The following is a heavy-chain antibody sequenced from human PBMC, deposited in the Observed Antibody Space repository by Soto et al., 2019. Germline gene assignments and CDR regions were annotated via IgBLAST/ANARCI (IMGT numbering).Heavy chain of an antibody. J-gene: IGHJ4*02. CDR2: IWYDGSNK. CDR1: GFTFSSYG. Sequence: GGSLRLSCAASGFTFSSYGMHWVRQAPGKGLEWVAVIWYDGSNKYYADSVKGRFTISRDNSKNTLYLQMNSLRAEDTAVYYCASLPDYSNYARSSFFDYWGQGTLVTVSS. CDR3: ASLPDYSNYARSSFFDY. D-gene: IGHD4-4*01. V-gene: IGHV3-33*01.